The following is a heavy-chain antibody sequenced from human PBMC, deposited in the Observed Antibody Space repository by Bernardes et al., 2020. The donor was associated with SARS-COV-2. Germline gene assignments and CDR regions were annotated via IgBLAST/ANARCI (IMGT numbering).Heavy chain of an antibody. D-gene: IGHD7-27*01. J-gene: IGHJ6*02. Sequence: GGSLRLSCSASGFTFSSYGMHWVRQAPGKGLEWVAVIWYDGRNQYYADSVKGRFTISRVNSKNTLYPQMTSLRAEDTAVYYCARVVVWAGEDGMDVWGQGTTVTVSS. CDR2: IWYDGRNQ. V-gene: IGHV3-33*01. CDR1: GFTFSSYG. CDR3: ARVVVWAGEDGMDV.